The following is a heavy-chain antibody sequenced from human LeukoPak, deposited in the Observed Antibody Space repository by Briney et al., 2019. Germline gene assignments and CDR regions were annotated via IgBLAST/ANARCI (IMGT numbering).Heavy chain of an antibody. CDR1: EFTFGDFA. CDR2: IRSKDNDGTT. J-gene: IGHJ3*02. Sequence: PGGSLRLSCTASEFTFGDFAISWVRQAPGKGLEWLGFIRSKDNDGTTDYAASVKGRFTISRDDSKNTAYLQMNSLKTEDTAVYYCTGRTDAFDIWGKGTTVTISS. CDR3: TGRTDAFDI. V-gene: IGHV3-49*04.